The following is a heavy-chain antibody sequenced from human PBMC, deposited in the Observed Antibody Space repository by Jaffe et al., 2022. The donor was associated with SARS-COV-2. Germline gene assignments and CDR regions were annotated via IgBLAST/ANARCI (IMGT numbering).Heavy chain of an antibody. D-gene: IGHD2-21*01. CDR1: GFTFSSYD. Sequence: EVKLVESGGGLVQPGGSLRLSCATSGFTFSSYDMNWVRQAPGKGLEWVSYIGDSGSPIYYADSVKGRFTISRDNAKSSMYLQMNSLSAEDTAIYHCVKEGLIAKESFDIWGQGTMVTVSS. V-gene: IGHV3-48*03. CDR2: IGDSGSPI. CDR3: VKEGLIAKESFDI. J-gene: IGHJ3*02.